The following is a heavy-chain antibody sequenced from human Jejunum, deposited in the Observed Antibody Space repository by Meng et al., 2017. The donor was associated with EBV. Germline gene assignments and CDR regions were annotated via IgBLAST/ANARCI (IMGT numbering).Heavy chain of an antibody. V-gene: IGHV4-61*01. CDR1: GGSVNSGNVY. J-gene: IGHJ4*02. D-gene: IGHD5-12*01. CDR3: AGLRYSGYDRAFDY. CDR2: IYYSGST. Sequence: LQTWGPGPVKPAPTLSLTCTASGGSVNSGNVYWSWIRQPPGKGLEWIGYIYYSGSTNYIPSLKSRVTISLDTSKNQFSLKLSSVTAADTAVYYCAGLRYSGYDRAFDYWGQGALVTVSS.